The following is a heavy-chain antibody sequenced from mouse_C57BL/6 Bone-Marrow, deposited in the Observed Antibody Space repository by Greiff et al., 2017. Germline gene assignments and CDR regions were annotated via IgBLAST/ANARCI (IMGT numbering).Heavy chain of an antibody. V-gene: IGHV10-3*01. CDR1: GFTFHTYA. Sequence: EVMLVESGGGLVQPKGSLKLSCAASGFTFHTYAMHWVRQAPGKGLEWVARISSKSSNYATYYADSVKDRFTISRDKSQSMLYMQMYSLRTEDRAIYYCVRDGNYLFAYWGQGTLVTVSA. CDR2: ISSKSSNYAT. J-gene: IGHJ3*01. D-gene: IGHD2-1*01. CDR3: VRDGNYLFAY.